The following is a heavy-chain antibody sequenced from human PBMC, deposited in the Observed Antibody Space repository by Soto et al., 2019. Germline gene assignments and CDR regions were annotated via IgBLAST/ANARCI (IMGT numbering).Heavy chain of an antibody. Sequence: QVQLVQSGAAVKKPGSSMKVSCKASGGTFNSYDINWVRQAPGQGLAWMGGIIPIVETPKYAQKFQGRVTITADDSTNTVYMELSSLRSEDTAMYYCARISRPNYYDTSGFFKDNWFDPWGQGTLVTVSS. V-gene: IGHV1-69*01. CDR3: ARISRPNYYDTSGFFKDNWFDP. CDR2: IIPIVETP. D-gene: IGHD3-22*01. J-gene: IGHJ5*02. CDR1: GGTFNSYD.